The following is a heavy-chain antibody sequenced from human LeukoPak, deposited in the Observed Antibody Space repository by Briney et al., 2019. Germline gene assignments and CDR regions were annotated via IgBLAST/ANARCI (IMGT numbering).Heavy chain of an antibody. J-gene: IGHJ4*02. Sequence: PGGSLRLSCAASGFTVSSNYMSWVRPAAGKGLEWVSIIYSGGRRYDADTVKGRFSIARDNSKNTLYHQMNGLRGEDTAVYNCARESNSGYYLSYWGQGTLVTVSS. V-gene: IGHV3-66*01. CDR2: IYSGGRR. CDR3: ARESNSGYYLSY. CDR1: GFTVSSNY. D-gene: IGHD3-22*01.